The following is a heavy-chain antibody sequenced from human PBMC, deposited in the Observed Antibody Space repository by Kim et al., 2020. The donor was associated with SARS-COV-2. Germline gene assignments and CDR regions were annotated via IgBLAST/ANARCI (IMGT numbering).Heavy chain of an antibody. V-gene: IGHV3-23*01. CDR3: AKGGISLVRCSFDY. Sequence: GGSLRLSCAASGITFRSYAMSWVRQAPGKGLEWVSGISGSGDRIYYGDSVKGRFAISRDNSKNTLYLQMNSLRVEDTAVYYCAKGGISLVRCSFDYWGQG. D-gene: IGHD3-10*01. CDR1: GITFRSYA. CDR2: ISGSGDRI. J-gene: IGHJ4*02.